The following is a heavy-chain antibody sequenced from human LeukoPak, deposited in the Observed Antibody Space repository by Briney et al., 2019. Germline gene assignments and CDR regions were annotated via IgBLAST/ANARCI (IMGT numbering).Heavy chain of an antibody. V-gene: IGHV3-48*02. CDR3: ARGHYDFWSGYSRFVLDY. J-gene: IGHJ4*02. CDR1: GFTFSSYS. D-gene: IGHD3-3*01. CDR2: ISSSSSTM. Sequence: GGSLRLSCAASGFTFSSYSMNWVRQAPGKGLEWVSYISSSSSTMYYADSVKGRFTISRDNAKNSLYLQMNSLRDEDTAVYYCARGHYDFWSGYSRFVLDYWGQGTLVTVSS.